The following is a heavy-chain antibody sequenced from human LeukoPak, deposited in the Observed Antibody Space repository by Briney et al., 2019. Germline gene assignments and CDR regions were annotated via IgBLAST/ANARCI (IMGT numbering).Heavy chain of an antibody. CDR3: AKGYYYDRPYFDY. CDR2: ISYDGSHK. J-gene: IGHJ4*02. CDR1: EFTFLSYS. Sequence: GRSLRLSCAASEFTFLSYSMHWVRQTPGKGLEWVAVISYDGSHKFYADSVKGRFTISRDNSKNTLYLQMNSLRAEDTAVYYCAKGYYYDRPYFDYWGQGTLVTVSS. V-gene: IGHV3-30*18. D-gene: IGHD3-22*01.